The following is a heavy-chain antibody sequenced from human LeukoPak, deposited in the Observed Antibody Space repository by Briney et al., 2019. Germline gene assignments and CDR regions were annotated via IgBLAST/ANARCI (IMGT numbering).Heavy chain of an antibody. V-gene: IGHV1-2*02. CDR3: ARDLGGATAYYFDY. CDR2: INPNSGGT. J-gene: IGHJ4*02. Sequence: GASVKVSCKASGYTFTDYYMHWVRQAPGQGLEWMGWINPNSGGTNFAQKFQGRVTMTRDTSISTAYMELSRLRSDDTAVYYCARDLGGATAYYFDYWGQGTLVTVSS. CDR1: GYTFTDYY. D-gene: IGHD1-26*01.